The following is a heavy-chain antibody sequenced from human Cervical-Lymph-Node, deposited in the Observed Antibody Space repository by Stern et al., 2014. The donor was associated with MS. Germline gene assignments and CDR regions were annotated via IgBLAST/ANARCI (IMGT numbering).Heavy chain of an antibody. Sequence: QVQLQESGPGLVKPSETLSLTCTVSGGSISRYYWSWIRQPPGKGLEWIGYIYYSGSTNYNPSLKSRVTISVDTSKNQFSLKLSSVTAADTAVYYCARTRFGELSYYYYGMDVWGQGTTVTVSS. J-gene: IGHJ6*02. D-gene: IGHD3-10*01. V-gene: IGHV4-59*01. CDR2: IYYSGST. CDR1: GGSISRYY. CDR3: ARTRFGELSYYYYGMDV.